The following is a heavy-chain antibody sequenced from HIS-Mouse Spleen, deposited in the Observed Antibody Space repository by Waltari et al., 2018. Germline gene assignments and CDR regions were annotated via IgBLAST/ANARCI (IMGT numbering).Heavy chain of an antibody. CDR1: GYTFTSYD. D-gene: IGHD4-4*01. J-gene: IGHJ4*02. CDR3: ARGHDYSNYFDY. CDR2: MNPNRGNT. Sequence: QVQLVQSGAEVKKPGASVKVSCKASGYTFTSYDLNWVRQATGQGLEWMGWMNPNRGNTGYAQKFQGRVTMTRNTSISTAYMELSSLRSEDTAVYYCARGHDYSNYFDYWGQGTLVTVSS. V-gene: IGHV1-8*01.